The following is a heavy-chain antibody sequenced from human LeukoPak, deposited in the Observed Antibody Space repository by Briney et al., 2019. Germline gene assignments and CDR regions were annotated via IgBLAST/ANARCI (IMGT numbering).Heavy chain of an antibody. J-gene: IGHJ6*02. CDR2: MSYDGRDK. Sequence: PGGSLRLSCEASGFTFGNHAMHWVRQAPGKGLEWMAVMSYDGRDKYHAESVKGRFTISRDNSKNALYLQMNSLRTEDTAVYHCARDPGNGGMDVWGQGTTVTVSS. V-gene: IGHV3-30*03. D-gene: IGHD3-16*01. CDR3: ARDPGNGGMDV. CDR1: GFTFGNHA.